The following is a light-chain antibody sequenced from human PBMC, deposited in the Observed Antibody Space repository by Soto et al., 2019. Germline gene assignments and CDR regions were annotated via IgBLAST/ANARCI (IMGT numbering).Light chain of an antibody. CDR1: QTVSSSN. CDR2: GAS. CDR3: HQYGSSPRP. Sequence: IVLTQSPGTLSLAPGERATLSCRASQTVSSSNLAWYRQKPDQAPKVLIYGASSSATGIPDRFSGSGSGTDVAITISRREPEDFSVYYCHQYGSSPRPCGQGTKVEV. J-gene: IGKJ1*01. V-gene: IGKV3-20*01.